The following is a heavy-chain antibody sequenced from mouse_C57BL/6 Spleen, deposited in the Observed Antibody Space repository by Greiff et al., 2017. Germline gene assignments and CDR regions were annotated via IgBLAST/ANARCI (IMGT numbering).Heavy chain of an antibody. CDR2: INPSNGGT. D-gene: IGHD1-1*02. V-gene: IGHV1-53*01. CDR3: ARGHYDAMDY. J-gene: IGHJ4*01. CDR1: GYTFTSYW. Sequence: QVHVKQPGTELVKPGASVKLSCKASGYTFTSYWMHWVKQRPGQGLEWIGNINPSNGGTKYNEKFKSKATLTVDKSSSTAYMQLSSLTSEYSAVFYCARGHYDAMDYWGQGTSVTVSS.